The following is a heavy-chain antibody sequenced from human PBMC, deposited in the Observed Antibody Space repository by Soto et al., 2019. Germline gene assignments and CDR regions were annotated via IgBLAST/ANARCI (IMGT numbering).Heavy chain of an antibody. J-gene: IGHJ6*02. V-gene: IGHV1-69*13. D-gene: IGHD6-13*01. CDR1: GGTFSSYA. Sequence: VKVSCKASGGTFSSYAISWVRQAPGQGLEWMGGIIPIFGTANYAQKFQGRVTITADESTSTAYMELSSLRSEDTAVYYCAKRPGIAATEPYYYGMDVWGQGTTVTVSS. CDR3: AKRPGIAATEPYYYGMDV. CDR2: IIPIFGTA.